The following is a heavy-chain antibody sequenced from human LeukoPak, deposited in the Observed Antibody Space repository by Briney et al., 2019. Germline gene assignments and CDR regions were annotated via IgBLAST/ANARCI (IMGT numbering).Heavy chain of an antibody. Sequence: ASVKVSCKVSGYTLTELSMHWVRQAPGKGPEWMGGFDPEDGETIYAQKFQGRVTMTEDTSTDTAYMELSSLRSEDTAVYYCATAPYYDILTGYVPRRDNWNDNDYWGQGTLVTVSS. V-gene: IGHV1-24*01. CDR2: FDPEDGET. D-gene: IGHD3-9*01. CDR3: ATAPYYDILTGYVPRRDNWNDNDY. J-gene: IGHJ4*02. CDR1: GYTLTELS.